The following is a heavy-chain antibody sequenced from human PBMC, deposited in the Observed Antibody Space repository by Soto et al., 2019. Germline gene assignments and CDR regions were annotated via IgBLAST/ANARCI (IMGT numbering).Heavy chain of an antibody. D-gene: IGHD6-19*01. V-gene: IGHV1-69*01. J-gene: IGHJ6*02. CDR2: IIPIFGII. Sequence: QVHLLMQSGAEVKKPGSSVKVSCKASGGNPSNSAISWVRQAPGQGLEWMGGIIPIFGIISYAQNFQGRVPITADESTRTAYMELSSLRVEDTAVYFCAGGRIVVAGSSAYYGMDVWGQGAAVTVSS. CDR3: AGGRIVVAGSSAYYGMDV. CDR1: GGNPSNSA.